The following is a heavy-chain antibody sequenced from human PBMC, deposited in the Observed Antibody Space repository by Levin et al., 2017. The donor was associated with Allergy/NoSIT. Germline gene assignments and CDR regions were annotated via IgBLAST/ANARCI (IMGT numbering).Heavy chain of an antibody. CDR3: ARDSGYDRPYYYYYMDV. V-gene: IGHV3-48*01. Sequence: LSLTCAASGFTFSSYNMNWVRQAPGKGLEWISYISTSSRTIDYGDSVKGRFTISRDNAKNSLYLQMNSLRGEDTAVYYCARDSGYDRPYYYYYMDVWGKGTTVTVSS. D-gene: IGHD5-12*01. CDR1: GFTFSSYN. CDR2: ISTSSRTI. J-gene: IGHJ6*03.